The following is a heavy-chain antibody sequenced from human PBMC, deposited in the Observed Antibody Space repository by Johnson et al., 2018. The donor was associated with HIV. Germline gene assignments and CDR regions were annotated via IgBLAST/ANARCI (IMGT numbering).Heavy chain of an antibody. CDR1: GFTVSSNY. D-gene: IGHD1-26*01. J-gene: IGHJ3*02. CDR2: IPYDGYIK. CDR3: AKDGATRAFDI. V-gene: IGHV3-30*18. Sequence: QVQLVESGGGLVQPGGSLRLSCAASGFTVSSNYMSWVRQAPGNGLEWVAVIPYDGYIKYYADSVKGRFTISRGKSKNTLHLQMNSLRAEDTAVYYCAKDGATRAFDIGGQGTMVTVSS.